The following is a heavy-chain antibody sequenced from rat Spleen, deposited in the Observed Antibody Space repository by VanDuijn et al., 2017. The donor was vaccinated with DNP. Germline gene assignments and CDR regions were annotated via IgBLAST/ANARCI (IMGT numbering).Heavy chain of an antibody. J-gene: IGHJ2*01. Sequence: EVQLVESGGGLVQPGRSLKLSCAASGFTFSNYGMSWVRQAPTKGLEWVATISYYGSNTYYREFVKGRFTISSDNAKSSLYLQMDSMRSEDTATYYCAKHDGTEGIDFDYWGQGVMVTVSS. CDR2: ISYYGSNT. V-gene: IGHV5-29*01. CDR1: GFTFSNYG. CDR3: AKHDGTEGIDFDY. D-gene: IGHD1-11*01.